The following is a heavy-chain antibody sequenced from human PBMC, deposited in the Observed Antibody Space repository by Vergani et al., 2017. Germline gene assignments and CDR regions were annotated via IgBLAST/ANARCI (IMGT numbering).Heavy chain of an antibody. Sequence: EVQLVESGGDLVQPGRSLRLSCAASGFTFDDYAMHWVRQAPGKGLEWVSGISWNSGSIGYADSVKGRFTISRDNAKNSLYLQMNSLRAEDTALYYCAKAVVPTYYYDSSGYRTDAFDIWGQGTMVTVSS. CDR3: AKAVVPTYYYDSSGYRTDAFDI. V-gene: IGHV3-9*01. CDR2: ISWNSGSI. D-gene: IGHD3-22*01. CDR1: GFTFDDYA. J-gene: IGHJ3*02.